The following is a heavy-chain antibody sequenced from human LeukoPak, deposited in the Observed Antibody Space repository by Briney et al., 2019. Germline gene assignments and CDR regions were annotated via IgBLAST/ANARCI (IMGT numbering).Heavy chain of an antibody. CDR3: ARDPSWEILSYFDY. CDR2: ISASGETT. CDR1: GFTFRNYY. Sequence: PGGSLRLSCVVSGFTFRNYYMTWIRQAPGKVLEWVSYISASGETTYYGDSVRGRFTISRDNAKNSLYLDMNTLKAEDTAVYYCARDPSWEILSYFDYWGKGTLVTVSS. D-gene: IGHD1-26*01. J-gene: IGHJ4*02. V-gene: IGHV3-11*04.